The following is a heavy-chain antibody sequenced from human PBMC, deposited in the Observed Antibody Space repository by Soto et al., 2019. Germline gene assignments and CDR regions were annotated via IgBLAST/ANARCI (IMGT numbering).Heavy chain of an antibody. CDR2: ISGSGASI. J-gene: IGHJ4*02. D-gene: IGHD2-15*01. Sequence: EVQLLESGGNLVQPGGSLRLSCAASGFTFSSYVMSWVRQAPGKGLEWVSTISGSGASIYDADSVKGRFTISRDNSKNTVYLQINSLRAEDTAVYYCAKDGLGSCTGGTCYGSDYRGQGTLVTVSS. V-gene: IGHV3-23*01. CDR1: GFTFSSYV. CDR3: AKDGLGSCTGGTCYGSDY.